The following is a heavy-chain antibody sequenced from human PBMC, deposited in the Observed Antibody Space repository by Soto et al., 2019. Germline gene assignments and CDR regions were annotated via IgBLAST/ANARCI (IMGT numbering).Heavy chain of an antibody. Sequence: ASVKVSCKASGYTFTSYDINWVRQATGQGLEWMGWMNPNSGNTGYAQKFQGRVTMTRNTSISTAYMELSSLRSEDTAVYYCARASRFLEWLFYRDYYMDVWGKGTTVTVSS. V-gene: IGHV1-8*01. CDR1: GYTFTSYD. CDR2: MNPNSGNT. CDR3: ARASRFLEWLFYRDYYMDV. J-gene: IGHJ6*03. D-gene: IGHD3-3*01.